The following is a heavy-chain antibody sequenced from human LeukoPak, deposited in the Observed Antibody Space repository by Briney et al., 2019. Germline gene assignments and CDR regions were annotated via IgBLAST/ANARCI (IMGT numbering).Heavy chain of an antibody. J-gene: IGHJ4*02. Sequence: SETLSLTCAVYGGSFSGYYWSWIRQPPGKGLEWIGEINHSGSTNYNPSLKSRVTISVDTSKNQFSLKLSSVTAADTAVYYCARVDSWSSGRGIDYWGQGTLVTVSS. D-gene: IGHD6-19*01. V-gene: IGHV4-34*01. CDR3: ARVDSWSSGRGIDY. CDR2: INHSGST. CDR1: GGSFSGYY.